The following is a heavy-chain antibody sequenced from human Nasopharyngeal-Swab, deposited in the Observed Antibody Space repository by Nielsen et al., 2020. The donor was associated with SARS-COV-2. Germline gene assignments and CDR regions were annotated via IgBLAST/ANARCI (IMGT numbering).Heavy chain of an antibody. D-gene: IGHD3-10*01. Sequence: WVRQAPGQGLEWMGGIIPIFGTANYAQKFQGRVTITADKSTSTAYMELSSLRSEDTAVDYCARGHYYGSGSYYSPSLYYGMDVWGQGTTVTVSS. J-gene: IGHJ6*02. CDR3: ARGHYYGSGSYYSPSLYYGMDV. CDR2: IIPIFGTA. V-gene: IGHV1-69*06.